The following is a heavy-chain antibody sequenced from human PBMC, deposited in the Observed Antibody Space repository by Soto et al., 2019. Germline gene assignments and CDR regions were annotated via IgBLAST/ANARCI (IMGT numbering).Heavy chain of an antibody. J-gene: IGHJ4*02. Sequence: EVQLLESGGGLVQPGGSLRLSCAASGFTFSSYAMSWVRQAPGQWLEWVSAISGSGGSTYYADSVKGRFTISRDNSKNTLYLQMNSLRAADKAVYYCAKCPHYYDSSGYICGNDYWCQGTLVTVSS. D-gene: IGHD3-22*01. CDR3: AKCPHYYDSSGYICGNDY. CDR2: ISGSGGST. CDR1: GFTFSSYA. V-gene: IGHV3-23*01.